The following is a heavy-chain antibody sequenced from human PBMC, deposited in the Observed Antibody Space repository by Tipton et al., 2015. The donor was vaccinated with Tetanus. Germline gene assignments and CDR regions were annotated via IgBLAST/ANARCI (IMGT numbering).Heavy chain of an antibody. Sequence: SLRLSCTASGFTFSDYAMNWVRQAPGKGLEWVSGITASGGSARYADSVEGRFTISRDNSKNTLYLQMSGLRVEDTAVYYCAFRTNWRFSRGFDCWGQGILVTVSS. CDR3: AFRTNWRFSRGFDC. CDR2: ITASGGSA. CDR1: GFTFSDYA. D-gene: IGHD1-20*01. V-gene: IGHV3-23*01. J-gene: IGHJ4*02.